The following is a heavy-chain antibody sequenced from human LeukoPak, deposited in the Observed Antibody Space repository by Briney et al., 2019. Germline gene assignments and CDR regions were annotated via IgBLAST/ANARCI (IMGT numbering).Heavy chain of an antibody. D-gene: IGHD1-1*01. J-gene: IGHJ5*02. CDR2: ISSSGSTI. CDR1: GFTFSDYY. CDR3: ARRVPTLFGSNWFDP. V-gene: IGHV3-11*04. Sequence: GGSLRLSCAASGFTFSDYYMSWIRQAPGKGLEWVSYISSSGSTIYYADSVKGRFTISRDNAKNSLYLQMNSLRAEDTAVYYCARRVPTLFGSNWFDPWGQGTLVTVSS.